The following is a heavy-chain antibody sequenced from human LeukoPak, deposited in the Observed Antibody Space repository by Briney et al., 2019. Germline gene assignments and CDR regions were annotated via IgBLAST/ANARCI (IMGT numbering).Heavy chain of an antibody. CDR1: GGSISSSSYY. CDR3: ARPDYSGYDWD. D-gene: IGHD5-12*01. Sequence: PSETLSLTCTVSGGSISSSSYYWGWIRQPPGKGLEWIGSIYYSGSTYYNPSLKSRVTISVDTSKNQFSLKLSSVTAADTAVYYCARPDYSGYDWDWGQGTLVTVSP. CDR2: IYYSGST. J-gene: IGHJ4*02. V-gene: IGHV4-39*01.